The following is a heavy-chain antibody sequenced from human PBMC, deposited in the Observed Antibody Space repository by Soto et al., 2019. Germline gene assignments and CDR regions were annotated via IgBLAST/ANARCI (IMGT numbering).Heavy chain of an antibody. D-gene: IGHD3-16*01. Sequence: PGGSLRLSCAASGFTFSSYGMHWVRQAPGKGLEWVAVISYDGSNKYYADSVKGRFTISRDNSKNTLYLQMNSLRAEDTAVYYCAKDGGALDYWGQGTLVTVS. V-gene: IGHV3-30*18. CDR3: AKDGGALDY. J-gene: IGHJ4*02. CDR2: ISYDGSNK. CDR1: GFTFSSYG.